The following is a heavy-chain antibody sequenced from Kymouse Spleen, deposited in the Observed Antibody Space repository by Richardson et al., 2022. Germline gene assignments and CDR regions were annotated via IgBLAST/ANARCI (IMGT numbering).Heavy chain of an antibody. J-gene: IGHJ4*02. CDR2: IYYSGST. D-gene: IGHD3-3*01. CDR3: AVLYYDFWSGYYAY. V-gene: IGHV4-39*01. CDR1: GGSISSSSYY. Sequence: QLQLQESGPGLVKPSETLSLTCTVSGGSISSSSYYWGWIRQPPGKGLEWIGSIYYSGSTYYNPSLKSRVTISVDTSKNQFSLKLSSVTAADTAVYYCAVLYYDFWSGYYAYWGQGTLVTVSS.